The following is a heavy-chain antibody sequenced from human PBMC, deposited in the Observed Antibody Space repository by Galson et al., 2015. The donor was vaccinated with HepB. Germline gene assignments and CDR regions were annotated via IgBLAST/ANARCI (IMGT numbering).Heavy chain of an antibody. CDR3: AREDRFGELLSRTFDI. D-gene: IGHD3-10*01. Sequence: SVKVSCKASGGTFSSNVINWVRRAPGHGLEWMGGITPIFETSKYAQKFQGRVTLTAEESTSTAYMELSSLTSDDTAVYYCAREDRFGELLSRTFDIWGQGTMVTVSS. V-gene: IGHV1-69*13. CDR1: GGTFSSNV. CDR2: ITPIFETS. J-gene: IGHJ3*02.